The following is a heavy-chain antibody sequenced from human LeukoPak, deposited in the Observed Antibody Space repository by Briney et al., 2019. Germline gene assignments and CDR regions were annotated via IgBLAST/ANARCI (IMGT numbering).Heavy chain of an antibody. D-gene: IGHD3-10*01. J-gene: IGHJ5*02. CDR2: ISYDGSNK. V-gene: IGHV3-30-3*01. CDR3: ASSFGPHST. Sequence: GGSLRLSCAASGFTFSSYAMHWVRQAPGKGLEWVAVISYDGSNKYYADSVKGRFTISRDNSKNTLYLQMNSLRAEDTAVYYCASSFGPHSTWGQGTLVTVSS. CDR1: GFTFSSYA.